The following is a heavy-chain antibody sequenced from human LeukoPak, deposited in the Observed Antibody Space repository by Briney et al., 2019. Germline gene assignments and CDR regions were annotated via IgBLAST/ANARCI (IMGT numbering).Heavy chain of an antibody. CDR1: GGSISSYY. J-gene: IGHJ4*02. V-gene: IGHV4-59*01. CDR2: IYYSGCT. Sequence: PSETLSLTCTVSGGSISSYYWSWIRQPPGKGLEWIGYIYYSGCTNYNPSLKSRVTISVDTSKNQFSLKLSSVTAADTAVYYCARGSAAASHWGQGTLVTVSS. CDR3: ARGSAAASH. D-gene: IGHD6-13*01.